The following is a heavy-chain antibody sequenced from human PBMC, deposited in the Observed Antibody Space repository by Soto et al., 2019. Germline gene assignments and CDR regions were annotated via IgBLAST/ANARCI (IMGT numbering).Heavy chain of an antibody. Sequence: QVQLVQSGAEVKKPGASVKVSCKASGYTFTSYGISWVRQAPGQGLEWMGWISAYNGKTNYAQKLQGRVTMTTDTSTSTAYMELRSLRSDDTAVYYCARTPIVVVVAATPTDYWGQGTLVTVPS. J-gene: IGHJ4*02. D-gene: IGHD2-15*01. CDR3: ARTPIVVVVAATPTDY. V-gene: IGHV1-18*01. CDR1: GYTFTSYG. CDR2: ISAYNGKT.